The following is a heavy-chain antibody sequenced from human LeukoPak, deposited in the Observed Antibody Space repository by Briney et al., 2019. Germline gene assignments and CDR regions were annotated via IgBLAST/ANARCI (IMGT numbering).Heavy chain of an antibody. CDR2: IDSDGSST. J-gene: IGHJ3*01. V-gene: IGHV3-74*01. D-gene: IGHD3-9*01. Sequence: PGGSLRLSCAASGFTFSPYWLHWVRQGPGKGLVWVARIDSDGSSTIYADSVKGRLTISRDNARNTLYLQIDSLRAEDTAVYYCARGGFDHAFDVWGQGKMVTVSS. CDR3: ARGGFDHAFDV. CDR1: GFTFSPYW.